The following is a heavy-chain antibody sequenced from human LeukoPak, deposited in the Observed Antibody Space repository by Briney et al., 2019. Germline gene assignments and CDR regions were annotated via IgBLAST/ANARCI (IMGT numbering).Heavy chain of an antibody. V-gene: IGHV3-30*02. J-gene: IGHJ4*02. CDR2: IRYDGTNK. CDR1: DFLFSSYG. Sequence: QPGGSLRLSCAASDFLFSSYGMHWVRQAPGKALEWVSFIRYDGTNKYYLDSVRGRFTISRDNSKNTVDLQMSSLRPEDTAVYYCARSGDSKTIDYWGQGSLVTVSS. CDR3: ARSGDSKTIDY. D-gene: IGHD1-26*01.